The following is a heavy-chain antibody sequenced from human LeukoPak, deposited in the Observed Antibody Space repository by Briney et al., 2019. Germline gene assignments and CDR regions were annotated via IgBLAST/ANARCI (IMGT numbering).Heavy chain of an antibody. CDR1: GYSFTSYW. Sequence: GESLKISCKGSGYSFTSYWIGWVRQMPGKGLGWMGIIYPGDSDTRYSPSFQGQVTISADKSISTAYLQWSSLKASDTAMYYRARNRAYYYDSSAGNFDYWGQGTLVTVSS. V-gene: IGHV5-51*01. J-gene: IGHJ4*02. CDR2: IYPGDSDT. D-gene: IGHD3-22*01. CDR3: ARNRAYYYDSSAGNFDY.